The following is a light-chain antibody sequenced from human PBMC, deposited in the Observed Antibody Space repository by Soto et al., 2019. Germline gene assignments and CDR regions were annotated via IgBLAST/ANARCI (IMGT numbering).Light chain of an antibody. CDR2: ENN. J-gene: IGLJ3*02. CDR3: GTWDSGLSAGV. V-gene: IGLV1-51*02. Sequence: QSVLTQPPSVSAAPGQKVTISCSGSDSNIGNDHVSWYQQFPGTAPKLLIYENNKRPSGIPDRFSGFKSGTSATLDSTGLQTGDDADYYCGTWDSGLSAGVIGGGTKLTVL. CDR1: DSNIGNDH.